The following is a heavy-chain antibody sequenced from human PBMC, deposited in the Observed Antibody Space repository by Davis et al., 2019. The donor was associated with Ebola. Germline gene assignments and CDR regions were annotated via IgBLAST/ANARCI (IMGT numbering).Heavy chain of an antibody. Sequence: PSETLSLTCTVSGGSITSNDYYWGLIRQSPGKGLEWIGSIHYSGNTYYNPSLVSRVTISVDTSRNQFSLRLSAVTASDTAVYYCARQSARSHNWFDPWGQGTLVTVSS. V-gene: IGHV4-39*01. CDR2: IHYSGNT. CDR1: GGSITSNDYY. D-gene: IGHD6-25*01. CDR3: ARQSARSHNWFDP. J-gene: IGHJ5*02.